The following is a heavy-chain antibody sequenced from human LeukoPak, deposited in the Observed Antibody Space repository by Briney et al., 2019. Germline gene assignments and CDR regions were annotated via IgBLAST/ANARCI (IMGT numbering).Heavy chain of an antibody. J-gene: IGHJ4*02. V-gene: IGHV3-11*01. CDR1: GFTFSDYY. CDR3: ARGLTGRYILTGYYNDY. D-gene: IGHD3-9*01. Sequence: GGSLRLSCAASGFTFSDYYMSWIRQAPGRGVGWVSYICSIGTSISYADSVKGRFTLSRENAKTSLYLQMNSLRAEDTAVYYCARGLTGRYILTGYYNDYWGQGTLVTVSS. CDR2: ICSIGTSI.